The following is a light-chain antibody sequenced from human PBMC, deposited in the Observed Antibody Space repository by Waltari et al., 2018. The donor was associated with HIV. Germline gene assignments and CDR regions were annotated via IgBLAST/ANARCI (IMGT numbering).Light chain of an antibody. J-gene: IGLJ3*02. CDR2: EVT. Sequence: QSALTQPPSAYGSLGQSVTISCTGSSSDIGAYDSVSWFQQHPRSAPKLLLYEVTRRPSTVSDRFSGSRSGSTAFLTVAGLQPDDEATYFCSSYGDSLRVLFGGGTNVTVL. CDR1: SSDIGAYDS. CDR3: SSYGDSLRVL. V-gene: IGLV2-8*01.